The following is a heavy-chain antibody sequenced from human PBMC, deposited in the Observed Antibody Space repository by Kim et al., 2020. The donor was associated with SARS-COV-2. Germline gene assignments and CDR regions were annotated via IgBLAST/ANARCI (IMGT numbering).Heavy chain of an antibody. Sequence: NHNPSRTSRVTISVDTSKNQFSLKLSSVTAADTAVYYCARDSATTCMDVWGQGTTVTVSS. D-gene: IGHD1-7*01. CDR3: ARDSATTCMDV. V-gene: IGHV4-34*09. J-gene: IGHJ6*02.